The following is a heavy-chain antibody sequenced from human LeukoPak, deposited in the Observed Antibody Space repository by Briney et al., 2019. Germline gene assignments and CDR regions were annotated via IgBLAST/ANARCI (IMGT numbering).Heavy chain of an antibody. V-gene: IGHV5-51*01. CDR2: IYPGDSDT. D-gene: IGHD3-10*01. CDR3: ARQYYYGSGKPNDAFDI. J-gene: IGHJ3*02. CDR1: GYSFTSYW. Sequence: GESLKISCKGSGYSFTSYWIGWVRQMPGKGMEWMGIIYPGDSDTRYSPSFQGQVTISADKSISTAYLQWSSLKASDTAMYYCARQYYYGSGKPNDAFDIWGQGTMVTVSS.